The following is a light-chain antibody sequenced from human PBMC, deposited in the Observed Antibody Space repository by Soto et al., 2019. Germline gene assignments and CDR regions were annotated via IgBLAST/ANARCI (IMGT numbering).Light chain of an antibody. Sequence: EVVLTQFPASLSVSPGESGTLSCRASQSVGSNLAWYQQKPGQAPRLLIYGASTRATDTPARFSGSGSGTEFTLTISSLQPDDFATYYCQQYNSYPTFGQGTKVEIK. CDR1: QSVGSN. CDR3: QQYNSYPT. J-gene: IGKJ1*01. V-gene: IGKV3D-15*01. CDR2: GAS.